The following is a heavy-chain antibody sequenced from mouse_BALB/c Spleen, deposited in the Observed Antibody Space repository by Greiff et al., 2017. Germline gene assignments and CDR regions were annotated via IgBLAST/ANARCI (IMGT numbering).Heavy chain of an antibody. CDR3: APLYDYDNWFAY. D-gene: IGHD2-4*01. J-gene: IGHJ3*01. Sequence: EVQGVESGPELVKPGASVKMSCKASGYTFTDYNMHWVKQSHGKSLEWIGYINPNNGGTSYNQKFKGKATLTVNKSSSTAYMELRSLTSEDSAVYYCAPLYDYDNWFAYWGQGTLVTVSA. CDR1: GYTFTDYN. CDR2: INPNNGGT. V-gene: IGHV1-22*01.